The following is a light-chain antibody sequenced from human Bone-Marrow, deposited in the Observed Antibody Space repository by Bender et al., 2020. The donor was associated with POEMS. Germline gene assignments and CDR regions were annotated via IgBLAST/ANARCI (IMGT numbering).Light chain of an antibody. Sequence: SYELTQPPSVSVSPGQTARITCSGDALPKKFAYWYQQKSGQAPVLVIYEDIKRHSGIPERFSGSSSGTMATLTISGAQVEDEADYYCYSSADNNWVFGGGTKLTVL. V-gene: IGLV3-10*01. CDR2: EDI. CDR1: ALPKKF. CDR3: YSSADNNWV. J-gene: IGLJ3*02.